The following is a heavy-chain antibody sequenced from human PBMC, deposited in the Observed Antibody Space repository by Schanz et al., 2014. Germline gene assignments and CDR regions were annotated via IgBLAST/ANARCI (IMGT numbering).Heavy chain of an antibody. J-gene: IGHJ4*02. CDR3: VSVYDSSGYVSFNY. Sequence: EVQLLESGGGLVQPGGSLKLSCAASGLIFSNYVMSWVRQAPGKGLEWVSTIGTSGGTNYADSVKGRFTISRDNAKNSLYLQMNSLRAEDTAVYYCVSVYDSSGYVSFNYWGQGTLVTVSS. CDR1: GLIFSNYV. CDR2: IGTSGGT. D-gene: IGHD3-22*01. V-gene: IGHV3-23*01.